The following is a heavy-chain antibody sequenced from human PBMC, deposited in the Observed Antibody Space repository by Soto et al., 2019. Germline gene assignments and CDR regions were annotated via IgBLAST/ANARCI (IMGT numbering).Heavy chain of an antibody. J-gene: IGHJ6*03. Sequence: ASVKVSCKASGYTFTSYDINWVRQATGQGLEWMGWMNPNSGNTGYAQKFQGRVTMTRNTSISTAYMELSSLRSEDTAVYYCARGYEEDYYYYMDVWGKGTTVTVSS. CDR2: MNPNSGNT. D-gene: IGHD5-12*01. CDR1: GYTFTSYD. V-gene: IGHV1-8*02. CDR3: ARGYEEDYYYYMDV.